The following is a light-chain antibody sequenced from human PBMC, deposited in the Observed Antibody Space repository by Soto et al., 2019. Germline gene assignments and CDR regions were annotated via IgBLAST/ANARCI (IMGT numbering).Light chain of an antibody. Sequence: EIVLTQSPGTLSLSLGERATLSCRASQSIRSDYLAWYQQKPGQAPRLLIYGASYRATGIPDRFVGSGSETDFTLTISRVEPEDFAVYFCQQYGGSPLYTFGQGTKLG. CDR1: QSIRSDY. CDR2: GAS. V-gene: IGKV3-20*01. J-gene: IGKJ2*01. CDR3: QQYGGSPLYT.